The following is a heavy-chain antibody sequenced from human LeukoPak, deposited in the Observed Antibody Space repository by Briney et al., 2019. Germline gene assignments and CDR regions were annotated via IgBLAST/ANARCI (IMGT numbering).Heavy chain of an antibody. CDR3: ARNYYDSSGYYPYFFDY. CDR2: ISYSGST. Sequence: SETLSLTCTVSGGSISSSSYYWGWIRQPPGKGLEWIVSISYSGSTYYNPSLKSRVTISVDTSKNQFSLKLSSVTAADTAVYYCARNYYDSSGYYPYFFDYWGQGTLVTVSS. J-gene: IGHJ4*02. V-gene: IGHV4-39*01. D-gene: IGHD3-22*01. CDR1: GGSISSSSYY.